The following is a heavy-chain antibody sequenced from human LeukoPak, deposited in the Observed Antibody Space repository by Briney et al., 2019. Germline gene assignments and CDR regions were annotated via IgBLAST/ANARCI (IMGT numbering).Heavy chain of an antibody. V-gene: IGHV3-30*02. J-gene: IGHJ3*02. CDR3: SRSEYDAFDI. D-gene: IGHD3-10*01. Sequence: GGSLRLSCAASGFTFSSYGMHWVRQAPGKGLEWVAFIRYDGSNKYYADSVKGRFTISRDNSKNTLYLQMNSLRAEDTAVYYCSRSEYDAFDIWGQGTMVTVSS. CDR1: GFTFSSYG. CDR2: IRYDGSNK.